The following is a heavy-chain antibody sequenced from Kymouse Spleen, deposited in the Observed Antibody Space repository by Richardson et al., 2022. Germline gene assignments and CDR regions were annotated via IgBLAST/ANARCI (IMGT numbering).Heavy chain of an antibody. Sequence: EVQLVESGGGLIQPGGSLRLSCAASGFTVSSNYMSWVRQAPGKGLEWVSVIYSGGSTYYADSVKGRFTISRDNSKNTLYLQMNSLRAEDTAVYYCARILRYFDWLLAYYYYYGMDVWGQGTTVTVSS. CDR3: ARILRYFDWLLAYYYYYGMDV. J-gene: IGHJ6*02. D-gene: IGHD3-9*01. CDR1: GFTVSSNY. CDR2: IYSGGST. V-gene: IGHV3-53*01.